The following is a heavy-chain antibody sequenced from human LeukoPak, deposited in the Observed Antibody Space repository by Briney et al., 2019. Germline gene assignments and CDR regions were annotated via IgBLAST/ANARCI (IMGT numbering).Heavy chain of an antibody. CDR1: GFTFSNYW. CDR2: INMDGSTT. Sequence: PGGSLRRSCTASGFTFSNYWMHWVRQAPGKGLVWVSRINMDGSTTTYADPVKGRFTISRDNAKNTLYLQMNSLRAEDTAVFYCAREYGQNAPHFDYWGQGTLVTVSS. D-gene: IGHD2/OR15-2a*01. J-gene: IGHJ4*02. CDR3: AREYGQNAPHFDY. V-gene: IGHV3-74*01.